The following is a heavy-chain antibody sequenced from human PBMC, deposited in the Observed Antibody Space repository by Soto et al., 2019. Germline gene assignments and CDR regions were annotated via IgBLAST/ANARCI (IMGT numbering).Heavy chain of an antibody. CDR3: ARTAGGRGRGALDI. J-gene: IGHJ3*02. D-gene: IGHD6-13*01. V-gene: IGHV3-30-3*01. CDR2: IPNTENKK. CDR1: GFTFSSYG. Sequence: EESGGGVVQPGTSLRLSCVASGFTFSSYGMHWVRQAPGKGLEWVAVIPNTENKKYYADSVKGRFTISRDNSQNTLFLQMDSLMSEDTAMYYCARTAGGRGRGALDIWGQGTMVTVS.